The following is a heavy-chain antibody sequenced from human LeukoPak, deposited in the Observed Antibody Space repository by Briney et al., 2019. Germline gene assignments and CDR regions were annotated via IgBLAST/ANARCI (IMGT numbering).Heavy chain of an antibody. CDR1: GGSISSYY. D-gene: IGHD3-10*01. CDR2: IYYSGST. J-gene: IGHJ4*02. Sequence: SETLSLTCTVSGGSISSYYWSWIRQPPGKGLAWIGYIYYSGSTNYNPSLKSRVTISVDTSKNQFSLKLSSVTAADTAVYYCAREVTYYYGSGSYTDFDYWGQGTLVTVSS. CDR3: AREVTYYYGSGSYTDFDY. V-gene: IGHV4-59*01.